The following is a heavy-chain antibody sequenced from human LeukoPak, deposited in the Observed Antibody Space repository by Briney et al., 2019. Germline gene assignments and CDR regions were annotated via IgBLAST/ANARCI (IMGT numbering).Heavy chain of an antibody. CDR2: VNSDGSST. CDR3: ASLFLCYGCSSSSDSLDI. D-gene: IGHD6-19*01. CDR1: RFTFSRYW. V-gene: IGHV3-74*01. J-gene: IGHJ3*02. Sequence: KAGGSLRLSCTASRFTFSRYWMHWVRQAPGKGLVWVSRVNSDGSSTTYADSVKGRFTISRDNAKNTLYLQMNSLRAEDTAVYYCASLFLCYGCSSSSDSLDIWGQGTMVTVSS.